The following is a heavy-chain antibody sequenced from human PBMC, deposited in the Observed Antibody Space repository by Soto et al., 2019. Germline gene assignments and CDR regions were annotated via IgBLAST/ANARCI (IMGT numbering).Heavy chain of an antibody. CDR2: INAGNGNT. V-gene: IGHV1-3*01. Sequence: QVPLVQSGAEVKKPGASVKVSCKASGYTFTSYAMHWVRQAPGQRLEWMGWINAGNGNTKYSQKFQGRVTITRDTSASTAYMELSSLRSEDTAVYYCARDLYGSGTPYYFDYWGQGTLVTVS. D-gene: IGHD3-10*01. CDR1: GYTFTSYA. CDR3: ARDLYGSGTPYYFDY. J-gene: IGHJ4*02.